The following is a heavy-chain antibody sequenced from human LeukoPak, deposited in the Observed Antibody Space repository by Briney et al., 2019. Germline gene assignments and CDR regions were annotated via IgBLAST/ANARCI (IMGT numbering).Heavy chain of an antibody. CDR3: AKLGSYSDYFDY. CDR1: GFTLSSYA. Sequence: GGSLRLSCAASGFTLSSYAMSWVRQAPGKGLEWVSAISGSGGSTYYADSVKGRFTISRDNSKNTLYLQMNSLRAEDTAVYYCAKLGSYSDYFDYWGQGTLVTVSS. J-gene: IGHJ4*02. CDR2: ISGSGGST. V-gene: IGHV3-23*01. D-gene: IGHD1-26*01.